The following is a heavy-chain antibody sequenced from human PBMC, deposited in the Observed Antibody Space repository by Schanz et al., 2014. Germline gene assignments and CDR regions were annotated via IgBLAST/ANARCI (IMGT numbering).Heavy chain of an antibody. V-gene: IGHV3-7*02. J-gene: IGHJ4*02. Sequence: EVQLVESGGGVVQPGRSLRLSCAASGFTFGDYAMSWVRQAPGKGPEWVANIKHDGSVKDYVDSVEGRFTISRDNAKRSLFLQMNSLRVEDTAVYFCVSQTGSPNYWGQGTLVTVSS. CDR2: IKHDGSVK. D-gene: IGHD6-13*01. CDR1: GFTFGDYA. CDR3: VSQTGSPNY.